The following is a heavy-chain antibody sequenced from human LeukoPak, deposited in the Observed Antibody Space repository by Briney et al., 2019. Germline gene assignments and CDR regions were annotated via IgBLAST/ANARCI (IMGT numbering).Heavy chain of an antibody. Sequence: PSETLSLTCTVSGGSISSGGYYWSWIRQHPGKGLEWIGYIYYSGSTYYNPSLKSRVTISVDTSKNQFSLKLSSVTAADTAVYYCARVLAVEGPFDYWGQGTLVTVSS. J-gene: IGHJ4*02. CDR2: IYYSGST. D-gene: IGHD6-19*01. V-gene: IGHV4-31*03. CDR1: GGSISSGGYY. CDR3: ARVLAVEGPFDY.